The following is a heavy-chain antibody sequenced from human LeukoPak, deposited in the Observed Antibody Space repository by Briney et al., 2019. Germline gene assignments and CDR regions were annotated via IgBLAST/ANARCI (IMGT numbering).Heavy chain of an antibody. J-gene: IGHJ3*02. D-gene: IGHD1-1*01. Sequence: SETLSLTCSVSGNSISRGYYCGWIRQPPGKGLEGIGSVSHGGAAHDSMATFYNPSLKSRVTMSVDTSKNQFSLRLTSVTAADTALYFCANRVLRSGTGAFDIWGLGTVVVVSS. CDR3: ANRVLRSGTGAFDI. CDR1: GNSISRGYY. CDR2: VSHGGAAHDSMAT. V-gene: IGHV4-38-2*02.